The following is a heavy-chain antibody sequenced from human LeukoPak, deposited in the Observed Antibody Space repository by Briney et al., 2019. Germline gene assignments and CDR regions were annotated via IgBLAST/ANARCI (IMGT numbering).Heavy chain of an antibody. Sequence: ASVKVSCKTSGYTFTNYNINWVRQAPGQGLEWMGWISAYNGNTNSAQKFQGRVTMTTDTSTSTAYMELRSLISDDTAVYYCARQPRDDAFDICGQGTMVTVSS. CDR3: ARQPRDDAFDI. V-gene: IGHV1-18*01. CDR1: GYTFTNYN. CDR2: ISAYNGNT. J-gene: IGHJ3*02.